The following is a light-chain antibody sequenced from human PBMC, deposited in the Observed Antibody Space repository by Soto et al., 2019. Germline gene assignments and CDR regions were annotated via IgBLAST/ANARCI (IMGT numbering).Light chain of an antibody. J-gene: IGKJ4*01. V-gene: IGKV3-20*01. CDR3: QQYGSSPALT. Sequence: EIVLTQSPGTLSLSPGERATLSCRASQSVSSSFLAWYQQIPGQAPRLLIYGASSRATGIPDRFSGSGTGTDFTLTIRRLEPEDFAVYYCQQYGSSPALTFGGGTKVEIK. CDR1: QSVSSSF. CDR2: GAS.